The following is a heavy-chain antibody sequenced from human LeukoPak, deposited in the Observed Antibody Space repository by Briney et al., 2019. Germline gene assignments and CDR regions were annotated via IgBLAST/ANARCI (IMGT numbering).Heavy chain of an antibody. D-gene: IGHD3-10*01. CDR3: ARAGSRLYGSGSCLSN. V-gene: IGHV4-34*01. CDR1: GGSFSGYY. Sequence: SETLSLTCAVYGGSFSGYYWSWIRQPPGKGLEWIGEINHSGSTNYNPSLKSRVTISVDTSKNQFSLKLSSVTAADTAVYYCARAGSRLYGSGSCLSNWGQGTLVTVSS. CDR2: INHSGST. J-gene: IGHJ4*02.